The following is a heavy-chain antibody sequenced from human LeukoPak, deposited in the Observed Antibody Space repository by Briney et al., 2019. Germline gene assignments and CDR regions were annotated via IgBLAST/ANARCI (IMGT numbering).Heavy chain of an antibody. CDR2: IYYSGNT. D-gene: IGHD4-17*01. Sequence: PSQIPSLTCTVSGGSLSSGDYYWSWIRQPPGKGLEWIGYIYYSGNTYYNPSLKSRVTISVDTSKNQFSLKLSSVTAADTAVYYCARTTSTGDYVFDYWGQGTLVTVSS. J-gene: IGHJ4*02. CDR3: ARTTSTGDYVFDY. V-gene: IGHV4-30-4*01. CDR1: GGSLSSGDYY.